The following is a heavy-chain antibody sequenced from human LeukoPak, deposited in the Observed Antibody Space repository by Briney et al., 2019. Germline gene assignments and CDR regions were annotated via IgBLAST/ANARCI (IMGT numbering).Heavy chain of an antibody. D-gene: IGHD2-8*02. J-gene: IGHJ6*03. CDR3: ARASGGYGYYYMDV. CDR2: IGTAGDT. Sequence: GGSLRLSCAASGFTFSSYDMHWVRQATGKGLEWVSAIGTAGDTYYPGSVKGRFTISRENAKNSLYLQMNSLRAGDTAVYYCARASGGYGYYYMDVWGKGTTVTISS. CDR1: GFTFSSYD. V-gene: IGHV3-13*01.